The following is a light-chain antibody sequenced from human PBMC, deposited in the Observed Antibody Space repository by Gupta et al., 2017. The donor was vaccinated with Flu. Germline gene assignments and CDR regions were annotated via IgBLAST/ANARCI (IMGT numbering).Light chain of an antibody. CDR1: QSISSY. Sequence: DSEMTQAPSSLSASAGDRVTITCLASQSISSYLNWYHQKPGKAPKLLIYAVSRVQSGVPSRFSGSGSGTDFTLTISRLQPEDFATYYCQQAYSAPRTFGEGTKVEIK. CDR3: QQAYSAPRT. V-gene: IGKV1-39*01. J-gene: IGKJ4*02. CDR2: AVS.